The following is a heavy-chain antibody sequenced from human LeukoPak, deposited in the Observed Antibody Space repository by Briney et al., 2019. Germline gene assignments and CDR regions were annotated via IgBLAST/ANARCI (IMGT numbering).Heavy chain of an antibody. Sequence: SETLSLTCTVSGGSISSGGYYWSWIRQHPGKGLVWFVYIYYSESTYYNPSLNSRVTISVDTSKTQFSLKLSSVTAAGTAVYYCARGNWATHPSYYYMDVWGKGTTVTVSS. CDR3: ARGNWATHPSYYYMDV. CDR1: GGSISSGGYY. D-gene: IGHD2-15*01. J-gene: IGHJ6*03. CDR2: IYYSEST. V-gene: IGHV4-31*03.